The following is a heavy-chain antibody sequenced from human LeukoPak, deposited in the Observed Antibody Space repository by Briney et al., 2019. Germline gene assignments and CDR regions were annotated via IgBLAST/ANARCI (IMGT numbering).Heavy chain of an antibody. CDR1: GFTFRSYP. CDR2: ISYDGSNK. V-gene: IGHV3-30*04. Sequence: GGSLRLSCAASGFTFRSYPMHCVRQAPGKGLEWVAVISYDGSNKYYADSVKGRFTISRDNSKNTLYLQMNSLRAEDTAVYYCARGGVLLWFGELSHYYFDYWGQGTLVTVSS. J-gene: IGHJ4*02. D-gene: IGHD3-10*01. CDR3: ARGGVLLWFGELSHYYFDY.